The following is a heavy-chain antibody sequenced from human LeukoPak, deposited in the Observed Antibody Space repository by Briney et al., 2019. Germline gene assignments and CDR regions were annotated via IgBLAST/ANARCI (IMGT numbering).Heavy chain of an antibody. V-gene: IGHV1-2*02. CDR3: TRVSIAWSNLYFDF. D-gene: IGHD1-14*01. CDR1: GYTFTDYY. Sequence: ASVKVSCKASGYTFTDYYIDWVRQAPGQGLEWMGRINPNTGATNYAQKFQGRVTMTGDASINTASMELTSLTSGDAAIYYCTRVSIAWSNLYFDFWGQGTLVTGSS. J-gene: IGHJ4*02. CDR2: INPNTGAT.